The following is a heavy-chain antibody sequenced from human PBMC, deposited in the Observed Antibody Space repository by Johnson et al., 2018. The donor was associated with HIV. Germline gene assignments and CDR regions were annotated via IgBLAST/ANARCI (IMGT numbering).Heavy chain of an antibody. CDR2: FSGSGDNT. CDR3: ARLAIDYSSGWYGLAFDI. Sequence: VQLVESGGGLVQPGGSLRLSCAASGFTFSSYAMSWVRQAPGKGLEWVSTFSGSGDNTYYADSVRGRFAISRDNSKNTLYLQLISLRAEDTAVYYCARLAIDYSSGWYGLAFDIWGQGTMVTVSS. D-gene: IGHD6-19*01. V-gene: IGHV3-23*04. J-gene: IGHJ3*02. CDR1: GFTFSSYA.